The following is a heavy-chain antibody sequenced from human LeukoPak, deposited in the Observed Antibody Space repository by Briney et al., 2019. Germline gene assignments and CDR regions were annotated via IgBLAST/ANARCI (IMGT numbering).Heavy chain of an antibody. Sequence: PSETLSLTCTVSGYSISSANYWGWIRQPPGKGLEWIGYIYHSGSTNYNPSLKSRITISVDTSQNQFSLKLSSVTAADTAVYYCARDGYSGSDALWGQGTLVTVSS. CDR3: ARDGYSGSDAL. J-gene: IGHJ4*02. CDR2: IYHSGST. D-gene: IGHD5-12*01. V-gene: IGHV4-38-2*02. CDR1: GYSISSANY.